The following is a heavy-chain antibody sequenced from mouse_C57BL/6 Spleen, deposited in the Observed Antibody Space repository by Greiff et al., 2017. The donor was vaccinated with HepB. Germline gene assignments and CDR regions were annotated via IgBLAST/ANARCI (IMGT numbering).Heavy chain of an antibody. Sequence: VQRVESGAELMKPGASVKLSCKATGYTFTGYWIEWVKQRPGHGLEWIGEILPGSGSTNYNEKFKGKATFTADTSSNTAYMQLSSLTTEDSAIYYCARCPYITTVVATGDYWGQGTTLTVSS. V-gene: IGHV1-9*01. CDR1: GYTFTGYW. D-gene: IGHD1-1*01. J-gene: IGHJ2*01. CDR2: ILPGSGST. CDR3: ARCPYITTVVATGDY.